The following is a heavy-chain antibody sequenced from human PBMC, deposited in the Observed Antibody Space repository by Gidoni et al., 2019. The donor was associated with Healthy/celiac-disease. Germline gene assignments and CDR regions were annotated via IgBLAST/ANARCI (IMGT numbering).Heavy chain of an antibody. CDR1: GGSISRSNW. Sequence: QVQLQESGPGLVKPSGTLSLTCAVSGGSISRSNWWSWVRQPPGKGLEWIGEIYYSGSTNDNPSLKSRVTISVDKSKNQFSLKLSSVTAADTAVYYCARGVAYYDFRVPNVYFDYWGQGTLVTVSS. D-gene: IGHD3-3*01. CDR2: IYYSGST. CDR3: ARGVAYYDFRVPNVYFDY. V-gene: IGHV4-4*02. J-gene: IGHJ4*02.